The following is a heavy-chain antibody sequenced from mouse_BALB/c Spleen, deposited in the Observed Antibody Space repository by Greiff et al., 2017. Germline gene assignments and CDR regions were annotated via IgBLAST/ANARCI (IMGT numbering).Heavy chain of an antibody. Sequence: EVQLQQSGAELVKPGASVKLSCTASGFNIKDTYMHWVKQRPEQGLEWIGRIDPANGNTKYDPKFQGKATITADTSSNTAYLQLSSLTSEDTAVYYCARSCYYGSSYEMDYWGQGTSVTVSS. CDR1: GFNIKDTY. CDR3: ARSCYYGSSYEMDY. CDR2: IDPANGNT. V-gene: IGHV14-3*02. J-gene: IGHJ4*01. D-gene: IGHD1-1*01.